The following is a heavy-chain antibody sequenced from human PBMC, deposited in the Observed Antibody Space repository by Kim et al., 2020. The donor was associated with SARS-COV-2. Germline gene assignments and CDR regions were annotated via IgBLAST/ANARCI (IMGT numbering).Heavy chain of an antibody. CDR3: AKPRNSGEQLALDY. J-gene: IGHJ4*02. D-gene: IGHD6-6*01. V-gene: IGHV3-43*01. Sequence: GGSLRLSCAASGFTFDDYTMHWVRQAPGKGLEWVSLISWDGGSTYYADSVKGRFTISRDNSKNSLYLQMNSLRTEDTALYYCAKPRNSGEQLALDYWGQGTLVTVSS. CDR1: GFTFDDYT. CDR2: ISWDGGST.